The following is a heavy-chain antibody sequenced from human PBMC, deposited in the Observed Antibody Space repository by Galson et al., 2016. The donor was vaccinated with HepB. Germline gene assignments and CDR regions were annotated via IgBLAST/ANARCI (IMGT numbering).Heavy chain of an antibody. D-gene: IGHD6-19*01. CDR3: ARALSSSGWTYWYFDL. CDR1: RFTFINSW. Sequence: SLRLSCAASRFTFINSWMSWVRQAPGKGLEWVANIKQDGSEKYYVDSVKGRFTISRDTAKNSLFLQMNGLRAEDTAVYYCARALSSSGWTYWYFDLWGRGTLVTVSS. V-gene: IGHV3-7*03. CDR2: IKQDGSEK. J-gene: IGHJ2*01.